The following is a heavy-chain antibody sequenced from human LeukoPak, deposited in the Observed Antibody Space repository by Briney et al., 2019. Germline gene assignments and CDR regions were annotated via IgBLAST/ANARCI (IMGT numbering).Heavy chain of an antibody. CDR3: ARHGWNNGYFDP. D-gene: IGHD1/OR15-1a*01. J-gene: IGHJ5*02. Sequence: SDTLSLTCTVSGDSLSSSTYYWGWIRQPPGKGLEWIGCIYYDGNAFYNPSLKSRVTISVDTSKNQFSVALSSVTAADTAVFYCARHGWNNGYFDPWGQGTLVTVSS. CDR2: IYYDGNA. V-gene: IGHV4-39*01. CDR1: GDSLSSSTYY.